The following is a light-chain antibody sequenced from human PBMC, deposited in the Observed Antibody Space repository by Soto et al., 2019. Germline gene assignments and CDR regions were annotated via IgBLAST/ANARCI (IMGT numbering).Light chain of an antibody. CDR3: SSYTSSSTLGGHV. CDR1: SSDVGVYNY. V-gene: IGLV2-14*01. J-gene: IGLJ1*01. Sequence: QSVLTQPASVSGSPGQSITISCTGTSSDVGVYNYVFWYQQHPGKAPKLMIYDVSNRPSGVSNRFSGSKSGNTASLTISGLQAEDEADYYCSSYTSSSTLGGHVFGTGTKVTVL. CDR2: DVS.